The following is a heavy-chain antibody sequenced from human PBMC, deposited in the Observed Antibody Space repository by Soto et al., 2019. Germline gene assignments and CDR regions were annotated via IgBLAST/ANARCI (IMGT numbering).Heavy chain of an antibody. V-gene: IGHV4-39*07. CDR2: IYYSGST. CDR3: ARAGRDGYNLYY. CDR1: GGSISSSSYY. J-gene: IGHJ4*02. D-gene: IGHD5-12*01. Sequence: PSETLSLTCTVSGGSISSSSYYWGWIRQPPGKGLEWIGSIYYSGSTYYNPSLKSRVTISVDRSKNQFSLKLSSVTAADTAVYYCARAGRDGYNLYYWGQGTLVTVSS.